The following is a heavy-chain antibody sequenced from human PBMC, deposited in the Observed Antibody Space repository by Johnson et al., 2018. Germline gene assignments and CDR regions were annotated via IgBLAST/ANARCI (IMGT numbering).Heavy chain of an antibody. CDR3: GKDPFGTTHYHFMDV. CDR1: TFTFTNAW. CDR2: IKSKTDGGTT. V-gene: IGHV3-15*01. Sequence: VQLQESGGDLVKXGGSXRLXCTASTFTFTNAWMSWVRQAPGKGLEWLGRIKSKTDGGTTDYAAPVRGRFTISRDNSKSTLYLQMDSLRAEDTAVYYCGKDPFGTTHYHFMDVWGKGTTVTVSS. J-gene: IGHJ6*03. D-gene: IGHD1-7*01.